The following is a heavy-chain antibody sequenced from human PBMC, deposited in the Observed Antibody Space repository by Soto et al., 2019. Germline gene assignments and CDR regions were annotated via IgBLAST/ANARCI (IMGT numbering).Heavy chain of an antibody. V-gene: IGHV1-69*05. J-gene: IGHJ4*02. CDR1: GGTFSSYA. CDR3: ATPQGYDDCLDS. CDR2: IIPIFGTA. D-gene: IGHD2-21*02. Sequence: GASVKVCCKASGGTFSSYAMRWVRQATGQGLEWMGGIIPIFGTANYAQKFQGRLTLTRDTPGNTAYLELNSLISEDTAVYYCATPQGYDDCLDSWGQGTLVTVSS.